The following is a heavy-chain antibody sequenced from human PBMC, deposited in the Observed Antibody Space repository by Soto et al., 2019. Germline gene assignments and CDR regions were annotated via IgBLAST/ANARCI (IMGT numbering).Heavy chain of an antibody. D-gene: IGHD3-22*01. CDR3: AKVIQYYYDSSGSY. Sequence: GSLRLSCAASGFTFSSYAMSWVRQAPGKGLEWVSAISGSGGSTYYADSVKGRFTISRDNSKNTLYLQMNSLRAEDTAVYYCAKVIQYYYDSSGSYWGQGTLVTVS. CDR1: GFTFSSYA. J-gene: IGHJ4*02. V-gene: IGHV3-23*01. CDR2: ISGSGGST.